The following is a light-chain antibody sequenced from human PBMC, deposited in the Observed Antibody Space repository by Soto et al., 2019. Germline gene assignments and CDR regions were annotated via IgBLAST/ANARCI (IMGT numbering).Light chain of an antibody. CDR1: QSISSW. CDR3: QQDNGYGAWA. CDR2: KPS. V-gene: IGKV1-5*03. J-gene: IGKJ1*01. Sequence: DIQMTQSPSTLSASVGDRVTITCRASQSISSWLVWYQQKPGKAPKLLIYKPSTLESEVPPRFSGSTSGSGFTLSISSTQPDDCVTSWCQQDNGYGAWAFGQGTKVVSK.